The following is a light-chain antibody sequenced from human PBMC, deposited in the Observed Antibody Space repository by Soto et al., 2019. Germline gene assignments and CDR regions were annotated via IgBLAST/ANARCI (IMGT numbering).Light chain of an antibody. J-gene: IGKJ3*01. CDR2: AAS. CDR3: QQLNSYPFT. Sequence: IQLTQSPSSLSAPVEARVPTTSRASRGFTGNLAWYQQKPGKAPKLLIYAASTLQSGVPSRFSASGSGTDFTLTISSLQPEDFATYYCQQLNSYPFTFGPGTKVDIK. V-gene: IGKV1-9*01. CDR1: RGFTGN.